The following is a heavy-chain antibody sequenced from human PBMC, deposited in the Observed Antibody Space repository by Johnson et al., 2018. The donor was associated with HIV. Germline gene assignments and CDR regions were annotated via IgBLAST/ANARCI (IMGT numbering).Heavy chain of an antibody. CDR2: ISDAESKT. CDR1: GFTFSAYA. Sequence: QVQLVESGGGVVQPERSLRLSCAASGFTFSAYAMPWVRQAPGKGLEWVAAISDAESKTYSPDSLKGRFTISRDNSKTTLYLQMISRRAEDTAMYYCARRQPTRDLFALDDGFDIWGQGTMVTVSS. V-gene: IGHV3-30*01. D-gene: IGHD2-21*02. CDR3: ARRQPTRDLFALDDGFDI. J-gene: IGHJ3*02.